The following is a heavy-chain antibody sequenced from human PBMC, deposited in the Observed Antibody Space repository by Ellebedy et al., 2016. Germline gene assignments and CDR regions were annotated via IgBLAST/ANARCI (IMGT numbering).Heavy chain of an antibody. J-gene: IGHJ4*02. CDR3: ARQDGYGIYYFDY. D-gene: IGHD5-24*01. CDR1: GYRFTDYW. Sequence: GESLKISCKGSGYRFTDYWIAWVRQMPGKGLEWMGIIYPSDSDTRYSPSFQGQVTITADESTNTAYLQWSSLKASDTAMYYCARQDGYGIYYFDYWGQGTLVTVSS. V-gene: IGHV5-51*01. CDR2: IYPSDSDT.